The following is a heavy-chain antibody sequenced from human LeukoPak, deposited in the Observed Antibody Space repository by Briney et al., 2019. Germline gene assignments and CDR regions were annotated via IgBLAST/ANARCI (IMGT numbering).Heavy chain of an antibody. CDR1: GGSISSYY. CDR3: AKDRVGSSTLDSQH. D-gene: IGHD1-26*01. CDR2: IFPSGKT. J-gene: IGHJ1*01. V-gene: IGHV4-4*07. Sequence: PSETLSLTCSVSGGSISSYYWSWIRQSAGKGLEWMGRIFPSGKTNYNPSLKSRATMSVDTSKNQLSLKLSSVTAADTAVYYCAKDRVGSSTLDSQHWGQGTLVSVSS.